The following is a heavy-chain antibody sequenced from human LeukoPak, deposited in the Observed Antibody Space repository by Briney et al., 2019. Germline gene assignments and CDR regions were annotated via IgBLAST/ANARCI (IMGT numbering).Heavy chain of an antibody. V-gene: IGHV1-2*02. Sequence: GASVKVSCKASGYTFTGYYMHWVRQAPGQGLEWMGWINPNSGGTNYAQKFQGRVTMTRDTSISTAYMELRRLRSDDTAVYYCARDRPGTVAGPNYYYYGMDVWGQGTTVTVSS. CDR1: GYTFTGYY. CDR2: INPNSGGT. D-gene: IGHD6-19*01. CDR3: ARDRPGTVAGPNYYYYGMDV. J-gene: IGHJ6*02.